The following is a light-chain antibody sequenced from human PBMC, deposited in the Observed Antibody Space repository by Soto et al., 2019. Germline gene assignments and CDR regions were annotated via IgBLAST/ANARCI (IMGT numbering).Light chain of an antibody. CDR1: SSDVGRYNY. J-gene: IGLJ2*01. V-gene: IGLV2-14*01. CDR2: DVS. CDR3: SSTTSSSTVV. Sequence: QSVLTQPASVSGSPGQSVTISCTGTSSDVGRYNYVSWYQQHPGKAPKLMIYDVSNRPSGVSNRFSGSRSGNTASLTISGLQAEDEAHYYCSSTTSSSTVVFGGGTQLTVL.